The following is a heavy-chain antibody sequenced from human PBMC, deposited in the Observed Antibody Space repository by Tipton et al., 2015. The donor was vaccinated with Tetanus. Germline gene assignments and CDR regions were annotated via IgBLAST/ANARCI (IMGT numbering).Heavy chain of an antibody. V-gene: IGHV4-30-4*01. D-gene: IGHD3-16*01. CDR3: ARDHGITWGGMGYYYGMDV. CDR2: IYYSGST. J-gene: IGHJ6*02. Sequence: TLSLTCTGSGDSLSNGDYYWSWIRQPPGKGLESIGYIYYSGSTYYNPSLKSRVTISVDTSKNQFSLRLSSVTAADTAVYYCARDHGITWGGMGYYYGMDVWGQGTTVTVSS. CDR1: GDSLSNGDYY.